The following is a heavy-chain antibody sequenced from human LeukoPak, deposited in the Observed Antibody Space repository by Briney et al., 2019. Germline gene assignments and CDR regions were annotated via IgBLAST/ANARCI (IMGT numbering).Heavy chain of an antibody. Sequence: SETLSLTCTVSGGSISGYYWSWIRQPPGRGLEWIGYIDYSGSTNYNPSLKSRLTISVDTSKNPLSLKLSSVSGADTAVYYCARVLSLDYGDLYFDYWGQGTLVTVSS. V-gene: IGHV4-59*01. CDR3: ARVLSLDYGDLYFDY. CDR2: IDYSGST. D-gene: IGHD4-17*01. J-gene: IGHJ4*02. CDR1: GGSISGYY.